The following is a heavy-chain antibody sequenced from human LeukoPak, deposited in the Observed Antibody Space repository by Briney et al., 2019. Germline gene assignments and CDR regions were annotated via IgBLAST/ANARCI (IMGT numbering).Heavy chain of an antibody. D-gene: IGHD6-13*01. CDR2: ISSSSSYM. V-gene: IGHV3-21*01. CDR1: GFTFDEFG. CDR3: ARGPDVGIAAAGIDY. Sequence: GGSLRLSCAASGFTFDEFGMNWVRQPPGKGLEWVSCISSSSSYMYYADSVRGRFTISRDNAKRSLYLQMNSLRAEDTAVYYCARGPDVGIAAAGIDYWGQGTLVTVSS. J-gene: IGHJ4*02.